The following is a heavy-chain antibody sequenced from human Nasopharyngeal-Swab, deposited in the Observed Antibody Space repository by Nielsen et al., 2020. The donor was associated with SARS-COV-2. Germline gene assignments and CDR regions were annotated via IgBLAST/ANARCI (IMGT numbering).Heavy chain of an antibody. Sequence: GGSLRLSCKASGYSFATYWFTWVRQLSGKGLEWMGRIDPSDSYSMYSPSFQGHVTFSADKSTSTAFLEWSSLKASDTAMYYCVGHSSTGTYAFANWGQGTLVTVSS. CDR2: IDPSDSYS. J-gene: IGHJ4*02. V-gene: IGHV5-10-1*01. CDR1: GYSFATYW. CDR3: VGHSSTGTYAFAN. D-gene: IGHD1-1*01.